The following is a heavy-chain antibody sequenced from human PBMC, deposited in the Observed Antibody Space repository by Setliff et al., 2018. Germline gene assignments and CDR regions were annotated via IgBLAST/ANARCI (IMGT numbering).Heavy chain of an antibody. V-gene: IGHV1-2*02. J-gene: IGHJ4*02. D-gene: IGHD3-3*01. CDR2: INPKSGVT. CDR1: GYTFTASY. Sequence: ASVKVSCKTSGYTFTASYIHWVRQAPGQGLEWMGWINPKSGVTKYAQRFEGGVTMTGDTSIKTVYMELSRLRYDDTAVYYCARVKSDSFGQGLYCFDHWGQGTLVTVSA. CDR3: ARVKSDSFGQGLYCFDH.